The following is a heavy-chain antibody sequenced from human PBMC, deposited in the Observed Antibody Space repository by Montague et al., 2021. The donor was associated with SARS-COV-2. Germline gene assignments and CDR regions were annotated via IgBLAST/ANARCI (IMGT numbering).Heavy chain of an antibody. CDR3: ARLRDGVVPSPILGVGPFYSYYYMDV. D-gene: IGHD3-10*01. Sequence: SETLPLTCAVHGSSFSGYYWNWIRQSPGKGLEWTGEINHGGSTKFSPSLKGRLTISTDTSKNQFSLKLTSVAAADTAVYYCARLRDGVVPSPILGVGPFYSYYYMDVWGRGTPVTVSS. J-gene: IGHJ6*03. CDR2: INHGGST. V-gene: IGHV4-34*01. CDR1: GSSFSGYY.